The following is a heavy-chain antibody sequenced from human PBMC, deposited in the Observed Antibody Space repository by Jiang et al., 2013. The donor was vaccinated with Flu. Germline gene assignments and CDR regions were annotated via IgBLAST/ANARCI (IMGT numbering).Heavy chain of an antibody. V-gene: IGHV6-1*01. Sequence: SQTLSLTCAISGDSVSSNSAAWNWIRQSPSRGLEWLGRTYYRSKWYNDYAVSVKSRITINPDTSKNQFSLQLNSVTPEDTAVYYCARGQGPLYSSGWYDYWGQGNPGHRLL. D-gene: IGHD6-19*01. CDR2: TYYRSKWYN. CDR3: ARGQGPLYSSGWYDY. J-gene: IGHJ4*02. CDR1: GDSVSSNSAA.